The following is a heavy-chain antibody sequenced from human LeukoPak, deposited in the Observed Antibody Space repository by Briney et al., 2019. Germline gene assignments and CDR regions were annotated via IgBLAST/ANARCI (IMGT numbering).Heavy chain of an antibody. J-gene: IGHJ6*02. V-gene: IGHV1-2*02. Sequence: ASVKVSCKASGYTFTGYYMHWVRQAPGQGLEWMGWINPNSGGTNYAQKFQGRVTMTRDTSISTAYMELSRRRSDDTAVYYCARDGYFDFNFGMDVWGQGTTVTVSS. D-gene: IGHD3-9*01. CDR2: INPNSGGT. CDR1: GYTFTGYY. CDR3: ARDGYFDFNFGMDV.